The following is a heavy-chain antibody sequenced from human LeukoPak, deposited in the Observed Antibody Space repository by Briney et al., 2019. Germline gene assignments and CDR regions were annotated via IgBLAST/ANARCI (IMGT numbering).Heavy chain of an antibody. CDR2: ISGSGGST. Sequence: GGSLRLSCAASGFTFSSYAMSWVRQAPGKGLEWVSAISGSGGSTYYADSVKGRFTISRDNSKNTLYLQMNSLRAEDTAVYYCAKDDGTSFYYYYGMDVWGQGTTVTVPS. J-gene: IGHJ6*02. CDR3: AKDDGTSFYYYYGMDV. D-gene: IGHD6-13*01. V-gene: IGHV3-23*01. CDR1: GFTFSSYA.